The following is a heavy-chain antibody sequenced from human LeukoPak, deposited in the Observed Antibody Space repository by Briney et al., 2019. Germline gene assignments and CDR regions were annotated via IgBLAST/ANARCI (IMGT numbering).Heavy chain of an antibody. V-gene: IGHV3-9*01. CDR2: INWNSGTI. Sequence: GGSLRLSCAASGFTFDDYAIHWVRQAPGKGLEWVTGINWNSGTIHYADSVKGRFTISRDNAKKSLYLQMKSLRAEDTALYYCAKDMNSGGWAYFDHWGQGTLVTVSS. J-gene: IGHJ4*02. CDR3: AKDMNSGGWAYFDH. CDR1: GFTFDDYA. D-gene: IGHD6-19*01.